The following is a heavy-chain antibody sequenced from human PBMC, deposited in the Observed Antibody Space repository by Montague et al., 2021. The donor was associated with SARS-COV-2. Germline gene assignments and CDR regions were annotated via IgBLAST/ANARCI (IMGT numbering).Heavy chain of an antibody. D-gene: IGHD6-19*01. J-gene: IGHJ2*01. CDR3: ARSTFYSSGWWDNWYFDL. CDR1: GGSISSYY. CDR2: FYTTGST. V-gene: IGHV4-4*07. Sequence: SETLSLTCTVSGGSISSYYWSWIRQPAGKGLEWIGRFYTTGSTNYNPSLKSRVTMSVDTSKNQLSLKLSSVTAADTAVYYCARSTFYSSGWWDNWYFDLWGRGTLVTVSS.